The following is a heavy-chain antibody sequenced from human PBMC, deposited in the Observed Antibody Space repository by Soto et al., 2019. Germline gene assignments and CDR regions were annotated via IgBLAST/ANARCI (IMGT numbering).Heavy chain of an antibody. J-gene: IGHJ4*02. CDR1: GFRFTSYA. D-gene: IGHD6-19*01. V-gene: IGHV3-23*01. Sequence: HPGGSLRLSCAASGFRFTSYAMSWVRQAPGKGPEWVSAISGNGDSAFYVDSVRGRFTISRDDSKNTLHLQMNSLRVEDTALYYCARGYSSGWYQAFDFWGQGRMVTVSS. CDR3: ARGYSSGWYQAFDF. CDR2: ISGNGDSA.